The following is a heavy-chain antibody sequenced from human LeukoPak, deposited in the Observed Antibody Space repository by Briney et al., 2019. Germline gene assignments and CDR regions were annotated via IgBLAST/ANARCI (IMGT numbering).Heavy chain of an antibody. J-gene: IGHJ6*02. D-gene: IGHD5-12*01. Sequence: ASVKVSCKASGYTFTSYGISWVRQAPGQGLEWMGWISAYNGNTNYAQKLQGRVTMTTDTSTSTAYMELRSLRSDDTAVYYCARARYIVATIPQYYYYYGMDVWGQGTTVTVSS. CDR2: ISAYNGNT. V-gene: IGHV1-18*01. CDR1: GYTFTSYG. CDR3: ARARYIVATIPQYYYYYGMDV.